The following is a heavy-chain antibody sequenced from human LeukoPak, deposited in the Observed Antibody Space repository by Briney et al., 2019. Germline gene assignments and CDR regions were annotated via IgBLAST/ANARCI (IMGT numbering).Heavy chain of an antibody. D-gene: IGHD6-13*01. CDR1: GASISSSNYY. J-gene: IGHJ5*02. V-gene: IGHV4-39*07. Sequence: PSETLSLTCTVSGASISSSNYYWGWIRQPPGKGLEWIGSIYSRGSTYYNPSLKSRLTISVDTSKNQFSLKLSSVTAADTAVYYCATEAYSGSYSWFAPWGQGTLVTVSS. CDR3: ATEAYSGSYSWFAP. CDR2: IYSRGST.